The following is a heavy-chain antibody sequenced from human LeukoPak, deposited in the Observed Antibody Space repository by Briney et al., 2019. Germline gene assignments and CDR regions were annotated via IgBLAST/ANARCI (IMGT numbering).Heavy chain of an antibody. V-gene: IGHV4-61*02. Sequence: SETLSLTCTVSGGSISSGSYYWSWLRQPAGKGLEWIGRIYTSGSTNYNPSLKSRVTISVDTSKNQFSLKLSSVTAADTAVYYCARDGAPSVMEDWGQGTLVTVSS. J-gene: IGHJ4*02. CDR2: IYTSGST. CDR1: GGSISSGSYY. D-gene: IGHD2-21*01. CDR3: ARDGAPSVMED.